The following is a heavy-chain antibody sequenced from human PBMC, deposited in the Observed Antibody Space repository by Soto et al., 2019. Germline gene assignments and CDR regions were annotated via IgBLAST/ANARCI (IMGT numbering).Heavy chain of an antibody. Sequence: SVKVYFKASGGPFSSYAISLVRQAPGQGLEWVGGIIPIFGTANYAQKFQGRVTITADESTSTAYMELSGLRSEDTAVYYCAREKMDIVATIGGPRDDAFDIWGQGTMVTVSS. CDR1: GGPFSSYA. D-gene: IGHD5-12*01. V-gene: IGHV1-69*13. CDR3: AREKMDIVATIGGPRDDAFDI. J-gene: IGHJ3*02. CDR2: IIPIFGTA.